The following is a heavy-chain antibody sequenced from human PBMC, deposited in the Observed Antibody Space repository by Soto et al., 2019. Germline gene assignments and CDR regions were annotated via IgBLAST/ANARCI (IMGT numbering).Heavy chain of an antibody. CDR1: GYTFTSYD. Sequence: QVQLVQSGAEVKKPGASVKVSCKASGYTFTSYDINWVRQATGQGLEGMGRMNPNSGNTGYAHKFQGRVTMTRDTFISTAYMGLSSLRDDDTAVYYCAGPGNKQWGQGTPVTVSS. CDR3: AGPGNKQ. J-gene: IGHJ4*02. V-gene: IGHV1-8*01. CDR2: MNPNSGNT.